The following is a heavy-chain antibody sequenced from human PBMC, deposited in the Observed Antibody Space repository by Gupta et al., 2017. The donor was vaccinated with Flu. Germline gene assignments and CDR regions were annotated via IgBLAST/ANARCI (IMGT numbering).Heavy chain of an antibody. CDR3: ARRGKTGYDNWFDP. J-gene: IGHJ5*02. D-gene: IGHD3-9*01. CDR1: SSYC. Sequence: SSYCGGGIRQPPGKGLEWIGSIFYTGSTSYSPSLKSRVTISVDTSKNQFSLKLSSVTAADTAVYYCARRGKTGYDNWFDPWGQGTLVTVSS. V-gene: IGHV4-39*01. CDR2: IFYTGST.